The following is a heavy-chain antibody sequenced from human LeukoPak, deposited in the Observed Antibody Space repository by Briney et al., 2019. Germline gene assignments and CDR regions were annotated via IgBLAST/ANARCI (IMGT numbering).Heavy chain of an antibody. Sequence: GGSLGLSCAASGFTVSSNYMSWVRQAPGKGLEWVSVIYSGGSTYYADSVKGRFTISRDNSKNTLYLQMNSLRAEDTAVYYCARDISSGWLTFDYWGQGTLVTVSS. D-gene: IGHD6-19*01. J-gene: IGHJ4*02. CDR1: GFTVSSNY. V-gene: IGHV3-66*01. CDR3: ARDISSGWLTFDY. CDR2: IYSGGST.